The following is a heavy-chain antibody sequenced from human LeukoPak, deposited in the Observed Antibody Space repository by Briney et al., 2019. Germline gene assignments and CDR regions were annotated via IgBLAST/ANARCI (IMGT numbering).Heavy chain of an antibody. J-gene: IGHJ3*02. CDR1: GFSVSNNY. CDR2: IYSRGTT. Sequence: GGSLRLSCEASGFSVSNNYMTWVRQAPGKGLEWVSVIYSRGTTYYGDSVEGRFTISRDNSRNTLNLQMNSLRAEDTAVYFCARGQSGDPAFDIWGQGTMVTVSS. D-gene: IGHD4-17*01. V-gene: IGHV3-53*01. CDR3: ARGQSGDPAFDI.